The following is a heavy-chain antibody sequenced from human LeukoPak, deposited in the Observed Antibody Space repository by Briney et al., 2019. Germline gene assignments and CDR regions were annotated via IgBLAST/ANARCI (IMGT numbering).Heavy chain of an antibody. V-gene: IGHV1-8*01. D-gene: IGHD6-19*01. Sequence: SVKVSCKASGYTFTSYDINWVRQATGQGLEWMGWMNPNSGNTGYAQKFQGRVTMTRNTSISTAYMELSSLRSEDTAVYYCARGDGMGYSSGWRGFDYWGQGTLVTVSS. CDR1: GYTFTSYD. CDR3: ARGDGMGYSSGWRGFDY. J-gene: IGHJ4*02. CDR2: MNPNSGNT.